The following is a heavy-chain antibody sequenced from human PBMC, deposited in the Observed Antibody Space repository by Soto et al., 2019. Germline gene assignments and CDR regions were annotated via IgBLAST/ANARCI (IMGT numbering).Heavy chain of an antibody. V-gene: IGHV3-23*01. CDR1: GFTFGNFA. Sequence: EVQVIDSGGGLVQPGGSLRLSCATSGFTFGNFAMSWVRQAPGRGLEWVSGMSSASSTTYYGDSVKGRFTISRDTSKNTLYLQMNSLRAEDTAVYYCAKNKERELPRIIDYWGQGTLVTVSS. CDR2: MSSASSTT. D-gene: IGHD1-7*01. CDR3: AKNKERELPRIIDY. J-gene: IGHJ4*02.